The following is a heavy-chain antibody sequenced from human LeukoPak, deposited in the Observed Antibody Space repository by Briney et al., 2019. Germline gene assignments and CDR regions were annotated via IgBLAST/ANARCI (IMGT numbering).Heavy chain of an antibody. D-gene: IGHD3-22*01. CDR2: IYSSGST. CDR1: GGSISSGSYY. J-gene: IGHJ6*03. Sequence: NPSETLSLTCTVSGGSISSGSYYWSWIRQPAGKGLEWITRIYSSGSTNYNPSLRRRATISIDTSSNEFSLKLSSVTAADTAVYYCVSSGYNPRFYYYYLDVWGKGTTVTISS. V-gene: IGHV4-61*02. CDR3: VSSGYNPRFYYYYLDV.